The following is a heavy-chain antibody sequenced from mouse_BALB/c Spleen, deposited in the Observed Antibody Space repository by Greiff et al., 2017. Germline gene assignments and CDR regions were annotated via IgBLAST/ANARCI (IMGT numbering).Heavy chain of an antibody. CDR2: ISYSGST. CDR3: AREEASYYFDY. V-gene: IGHV3-2*02. CDR1: GYSITSDYA. D-gene: IGHD6-1*01. J-gene: IGHJ2*01. Sequence: EVQLQESGPGLVKPSQSLSLTCTVTGYSITSDYAWNWIRQFPGNKLEWMGYISYSGSTSYNPSLKSRISITRDTSKNQFFLQLNSVTTEDTATYYCAREEASYYFDYWGQGTTLTVSS.